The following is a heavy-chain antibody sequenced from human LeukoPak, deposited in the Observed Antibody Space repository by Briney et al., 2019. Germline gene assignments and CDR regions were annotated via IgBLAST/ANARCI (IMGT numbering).Heavy chain of an antibody. CDR3: ARADSSGWHYYFDY. CDR2: INPNSGGT. CDR1: GYTFTGYY. Sequence: EASVKVSCKAFGYTFTGYYMHWVRQAPGQGLEWMGWINPNSGGTNYAQKFQGRVTMTRDTSISTAYMELSRLRSDDTAVYYCARADSSGWHYYFDYWGQGTLVTVSS. D-gene: IGHD6-19*01. J-gene: IGHJ4*02. V-gene: IGHV1-2*02.